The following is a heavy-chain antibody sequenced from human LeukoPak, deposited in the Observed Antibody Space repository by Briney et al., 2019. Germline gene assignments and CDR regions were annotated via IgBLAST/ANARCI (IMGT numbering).Heavy chain of an antibody. CDR2: IYYSGST. D-gene: IGHD3-22*01. Sequence: SETLSLTCTVSGGSISSGDYYWSWIRQPPGKGLEWIGYIYYSGSTYYNPSLKSRVTISVDTSKNQFSLKLSSVTAADTAVYYCATRRHYYDSSRPGSAFDIWGQGTMVTVSS. CDR3: ATRRHYYDSSRPGSAFDI. CDR1: GGSISSGDYY. J-gene: IGHJ3*02. V-gene: IGHV4-30-4*08.